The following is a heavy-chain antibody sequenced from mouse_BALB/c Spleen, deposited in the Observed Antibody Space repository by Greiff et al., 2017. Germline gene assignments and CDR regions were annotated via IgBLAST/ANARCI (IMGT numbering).Heavy chain of an antibody. J-gene: IGHJ3*01. CDR1: GYTFSSYL. D-gene: IGHD3-1*01. CDR3: ARSGLRIDWFAY. Sequence: QVQLKESGADLMKPGASVKISCTATGYTFSSYLLAWVKRRPGHGLEWIGVILPGSGSTNYNEKFKGKATFTADTSSNTAYMQLSSLTSEDSAVYDCARSGLRIDWFAYWGQGTVVTVTA. V-gene: IGHV1-9*01. CDR2: ILPGSGST.